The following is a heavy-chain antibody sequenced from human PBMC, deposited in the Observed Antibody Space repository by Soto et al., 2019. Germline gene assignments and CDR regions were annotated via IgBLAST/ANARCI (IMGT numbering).Heavy chain of an antibody. D-gene: IGHD2-15*01. V-gene: IGHV4-31*03. CDR3: ARGGSGDIVVVAALDY. CDR1: GGSISSGDYY. J-gene: IGHJ4*02. Sequence: HVQLQEWGPGIVKPSQTLSLTCSVSGGSISSGDYYWSWVRQHPGRGLEWIGYIFYSGSTYYNPSLKSRVTISVDTSKNQFSLKLSSVTAADTAVYYCARGGSGDIVVVAALDYWGQGTLVTVSS. CDR2: IFYSGST.